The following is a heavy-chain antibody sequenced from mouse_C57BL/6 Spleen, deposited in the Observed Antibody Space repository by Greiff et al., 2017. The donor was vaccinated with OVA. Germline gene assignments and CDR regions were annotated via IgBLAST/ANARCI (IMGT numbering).Heavy chain of an antibody. CDR1: GFTFSDYG. Sequence: EVMLVESGGGLVKPGGSLKLSCAASGFTFSDYGMHWVRQAPEKGLEWVAYISSGSSTIYYADTVKGRFTISRDNAKNTLFLQMTSLRSEDTAMYYCARGEIARYFDVWGTGTTVTVSS. V-gene: IGHV5-17*01. CDR2: ISSGSSTI. CDR3: ARGEIARYFDV. J-gene: IGHJ1*03.